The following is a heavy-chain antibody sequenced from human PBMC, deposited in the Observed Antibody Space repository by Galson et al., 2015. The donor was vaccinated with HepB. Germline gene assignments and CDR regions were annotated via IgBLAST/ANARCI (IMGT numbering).Heavy chain of an antibody. D-gene: IGHD1-26*01. Sequence: PALVKPTQTLTLTCTFSGFSLSTSGVGVGWIRQPPGKALEWLALIYWDDDKRYGPSLKSRLTITKDTSKNQVVLTMANMDPVDTATYYCAHSNGVVGATVYWGQGTLVTVSS. CDR3: AHSNGVVGATVY. V-gene: IGHV2-5*05. J-gene: IGHJ4*02. CDR1: GFSLSTSGVG. CDR2: IYWDDDK.